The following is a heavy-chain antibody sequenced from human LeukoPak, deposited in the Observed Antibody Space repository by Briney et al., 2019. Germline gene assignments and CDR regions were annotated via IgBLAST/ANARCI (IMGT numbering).Heavy chain of an antibody. V-gene: IGHV3-7*01. CDR2: IKQDGSEK. J-gene: IGHJ4*02. CDR1: GFTFSSYW. D-gene: IGHD3-10*01. Sequence: GGSLRLSCAASGFTFSSYWMHWVRQAPGKGLEWVANIKQDGSEKYYVDSVKGRFTISRDNAKNSLYLQMNSLRAEDTAIYYCAKTYYYSSGNFWGQGTLVTVSS. CDR3: AKTYYYSSGNF.